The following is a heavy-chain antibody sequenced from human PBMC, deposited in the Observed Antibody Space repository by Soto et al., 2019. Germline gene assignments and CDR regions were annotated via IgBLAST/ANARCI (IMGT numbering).Heavy chain of an antibody. V-gene: IGHV3-30*18. D-gene: IGHD4-4*01. CDR1: GFTFSSYG. CDR2: ISYDGSNK. J-gene: IGHJ6*02. Sequence: PGGSLRLSCAASGFTFSSYGMHWVRQAPGKGLERVAVISYDGSNKYYADSVKGRFTISRDNSKNTLYLQMNSLRAEDTAVYYCAKGVPGDYSNYILYYYYGMDVWGQGTTVTVSS. CDR3: AKGVPGDYSNYILYYYYGMDV.